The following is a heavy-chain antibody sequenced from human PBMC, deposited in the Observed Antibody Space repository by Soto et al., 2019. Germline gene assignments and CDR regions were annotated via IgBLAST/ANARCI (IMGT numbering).Heavy chain of an antibody. CDR3: ARAPRGYSGYDWALFSDSYYMDV. CDR1: GGSISSGGYY. D-gene: IGHD5-12*01. V-gene: IGHV4-31*03. Sequence: SETLSLTCTVSGGSISSGGYYWSWIRQHPGKGLEWIGYIYYSGSTYYNPSLKSRVTISVDTSKNQFSLKLSSVTAADTAVYYCARAPRGYSGYDWALFSDSYYMDVWGKGTTVTVSS. CDR2: IYYSGST. J-gene: IGHJ6*03.